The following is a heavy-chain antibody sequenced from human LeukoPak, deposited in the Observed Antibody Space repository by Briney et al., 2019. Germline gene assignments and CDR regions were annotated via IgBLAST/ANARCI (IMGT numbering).Heavy chain of an antibody. D-gene: IGHD3-10*01. J-gene: IGHJ4*02. Sequence: SISSTVSGGSVSSSSYYWGWIRQPPGKGLEWIGDINHSGTTKYNPSLKSRVTLLIDTSKNHFSLKVNSVTAADTAVYYCARLPLGAFGEVLNFDLWGQGTVVTVSS. CDR2: INHSGTT. CDR1: GGSVSSSSYY. V-gene: IGHV4-39*02. CDR3: ARLPLGAFGEVLNFDL.